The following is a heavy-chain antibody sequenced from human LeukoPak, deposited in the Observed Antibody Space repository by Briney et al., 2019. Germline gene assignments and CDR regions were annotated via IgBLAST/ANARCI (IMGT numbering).Heavy chain of an antibody. CDR2: IYYSGST. J-gene: IGHJ4*02. V-gene: IGHV4-38-2*02. CDR1: GYSIGNGYY. Sequence: PSETLSLTCTVSGYSIGNGYYWGWIRQPPGKGLEWIGSIYYSGSTYYNPSLKSRVTISVDTSKNQFSLKLSSVTAADTAVYYCAREKRVTMIVVVNRYYFDYWGQGTLVTVSS. D-gene: IGHD3-22*01. CDR3: AREKRVTMIVVVNRYYFDY.